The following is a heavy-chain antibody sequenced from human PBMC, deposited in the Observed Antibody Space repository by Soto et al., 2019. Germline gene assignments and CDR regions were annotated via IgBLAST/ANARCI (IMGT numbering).Heavy chain of an antibody. V-gene: IGHV2-26*01. Sequence: QATLKESGPVLVNPTETLQLRCTVSGLSFTDSETAVSWISPPPGQPLEWLAHIDSSGAKFYRTFLKNILAITKDTSKSQIVRTMTNMEPAVTSTYYCAWRRPAVAVSPWFDPWGQGIPVTVSS. CDR3: AWRRPAVAVSPWFDP. D-gene: IGHD6-19*01. J-gene: IGHJ5*02. CDR2: IDSSGAK. CDR1: GLSFTDSETA.